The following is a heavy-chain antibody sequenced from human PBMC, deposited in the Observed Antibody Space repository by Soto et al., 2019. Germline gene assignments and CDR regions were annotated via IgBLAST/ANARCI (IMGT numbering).Heavy chain of an antibody. CDR2: IYYSGSA. CDR1: GGSINSGDYY. CDR3: ARLCYDFWSGRGDSYYYGMDV. Sequence: QVQLQESGPGLVKPSQTLSLTCTVSGGSINSGDYYWSWIRQPPGKGLEWIGYIYYSGSAYYDPSLKSRVTISMDPSKNQFSLDLSSVTAADTAVYYCARLCYDFWSGRGDSYYYGMDVWGHGTTVTVSS. V-gene: IGHV4-30-4*01. D-gene: IGHD3-3*01. J-gene: IGHJ6*02.